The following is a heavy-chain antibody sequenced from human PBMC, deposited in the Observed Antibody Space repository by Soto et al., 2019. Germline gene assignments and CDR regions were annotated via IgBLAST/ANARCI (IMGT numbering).Heavy chain of an antibody. CDR2: IYYSGST. CDR1: GGSISSYY. Sequence: QVQLQESGPGLVKPSETLSLTCTVSGGSISSYYWSWIRQPPGKGLEWIGYIYYSGSTNYNPSLKSRVTMSVATSKDQFALKLSSVTAADTAVYYCARGARSSSWYPPQGTDAFDIWGQGTMVTVSS. J-gene: IGHJ3*02. V-gene: IGHV4-59*01. D-gene: IGHD6-13*01. CDR3: ARGARSSSWYPPQGTDAFDI.